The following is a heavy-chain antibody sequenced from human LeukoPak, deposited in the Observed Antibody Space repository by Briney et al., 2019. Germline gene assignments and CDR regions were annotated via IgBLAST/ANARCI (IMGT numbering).Heavy chain of an antibody. D-gene: IGHD2-21*01. CDR2: ISHSGAT. CDR1: GASFTDYY. CDR3: ARVTVALGPDL. Sequence: SETLSLTCTVCGASFTDYYWCWIRQPPGKGLEWIGEISHSGATNDNPSLKSRVTMSVDTSKNQFSLKLSSVTAADTAVYYCARVTVALGPDLWGQGTLVVVSS. V-gene: IGHV4-34*01. J-gene: IGHJ4*02.